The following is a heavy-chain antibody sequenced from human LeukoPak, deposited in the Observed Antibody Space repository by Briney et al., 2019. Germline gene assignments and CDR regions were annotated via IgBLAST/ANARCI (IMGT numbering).Heavy chain of an antibody. CDR3: AKDIGGEVSIAAAGTTRRYFDY. J-gene: IGHJ4*02. CDR2: ISWNSGSI. Sequence: PGGSLRLSCAASGFTFDDYAMHWVRQAPGKGLEWVSGISWNSGSIGYADSVKGRFTISRDNAKNSLYPQMNSLRAEDMALYYCAKDIGGEVSIAAAGTTRRYFDYWGQGTLVTVSS. V-gene: IGHV3-9*03. D-gene: IGHD6-13*01. CDR1: GFTFDDYA.